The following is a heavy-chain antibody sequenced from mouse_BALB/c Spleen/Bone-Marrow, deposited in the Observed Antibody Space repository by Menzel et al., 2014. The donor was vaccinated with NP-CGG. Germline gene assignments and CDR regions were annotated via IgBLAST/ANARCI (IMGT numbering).Heavy chain of an antibody. CDR2: IHYSGST. J-gene: IGHJ4*01. CDR3: AREGAYYRYDYAMDY. CDR1: GYSITSGYS. V-gene: IGHV3-1*02. Sequence: EVQLQQSGPDLVKPSQSLSLTCTVTGYSITSGYSWHWIRQFPGNKLEWMGYIHYSGSTNYNPSLKSRISITRDTSKNQFLLQLNSVTTEDTATYYCAREGAYYRYDYAMDYWGQGTSVTVSS. D-gene: IGHD2-14*01.